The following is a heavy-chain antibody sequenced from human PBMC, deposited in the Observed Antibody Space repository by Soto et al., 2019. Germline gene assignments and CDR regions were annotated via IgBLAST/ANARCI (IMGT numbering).Heavy chain of an antibody. Sequence: QVQLVESGGGVVQPGRSLRLSCAASGFTFSSYGMHWVRQAPGKGLEWVAVIWYDGSNKYYADSVKGRFTISRDNSKNTLYLQMNSRRAEDTAVYYCARDIHRGQDETSGLYSGDFDYWGQGTLVTVSS. CDR1: GFTFSSYG. CDR3: ARDIHRGQDETSGLYSGDFDY. J-gene: IGHJ4*02. CDR2: IWYDGSNK. V-gene: IGHV3-33*01. D-gene: IGHD3-3*01.